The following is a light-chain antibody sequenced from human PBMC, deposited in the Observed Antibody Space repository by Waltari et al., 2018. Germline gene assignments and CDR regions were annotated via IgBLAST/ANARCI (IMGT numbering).Light chain of an antibody. CDR2: WAS. V-gene: IGKV4-1*01. CDR1: QSLLYSSTNKNY. J-gene: IGKJ4*01. Sequence: EIVMTQSPDSLAVSLGERATINCKSSQSLLYSSTNKNYLAWYQQKPGQPPRLLIYWASTRESGVPDRFSGSGSGTDFTLTISSLQAEDVAVYYCQQYYSTPQTFGGGTKVEIK. CDR3: QQYYSTPQT.